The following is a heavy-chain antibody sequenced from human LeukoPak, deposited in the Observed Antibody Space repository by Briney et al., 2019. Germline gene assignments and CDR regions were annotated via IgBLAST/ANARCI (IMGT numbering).Heavy chain of an antibody. CDR3: ARVGGGGMRFRHYMDV. Sequence: SETLSLTCSVSGDSITTSYWTWIRQSPGKGLEWIGYIYYPGSTLSNPSLKSRLSLSLHASKNQFSLKLLSVTAADTATYYCARVGGGGMRFRHYMDVWGKGTPVTVSS. J-gene: IGHJ6*03. CDR2: IYYPGST. V-gene: IGHV4-59*01. D-gene: IGHD3-16*01. CDR1: GDSITTSY.